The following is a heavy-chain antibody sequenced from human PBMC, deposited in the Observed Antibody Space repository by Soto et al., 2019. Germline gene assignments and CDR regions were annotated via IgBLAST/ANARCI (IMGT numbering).Heavy chain of an antibody. CDR2: IIPIFGTA. J-gene: IGHJ3*02. CDR1: GGTFSSYA. D-gene: IGHD3-22*01. Sequence: GASVKVSCKASGGTFSSYAISWVRQAPGQGLEWMGGIIPIFGTANYAQKFQGRVTITADESTSTAYMELSSLRSEDTAVYYCATPAEPMIVVVDAFDIWGQGTMVTVSS. CDR3: ATPAEPMIVVVDAFDI. V-gene: IGHV1-69*13.